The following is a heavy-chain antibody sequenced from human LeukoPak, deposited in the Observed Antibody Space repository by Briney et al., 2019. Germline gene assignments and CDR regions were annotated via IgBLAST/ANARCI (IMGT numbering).Heavy chain of an antibody. J-gene: IGHJ3*02. CDR1: GFTLSNYW. CDR3: ARLIGGNAFDI. D-gene: IGHD3-10*01. V-gene: IGHV3-74*01. CDR2: INSDGSST. Sequence: GGSLRLSCAASGFTLSNYWMHWVRQAPGKGLVWVSRINSDGSSTTYADSVKGRFTLSRDNAENTLYLQMNSLRAEDTAVYYCARLIGGNAFDIWGQGTMVTVSS.